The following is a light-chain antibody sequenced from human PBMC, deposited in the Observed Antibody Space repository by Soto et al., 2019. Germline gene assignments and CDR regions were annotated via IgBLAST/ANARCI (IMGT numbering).Light chain of an antibody. J-gene: IGLJ1*01. CDR1: KSDIGVYDF. CDR3: KSYAGSNTYV. V-gene: IGLV2-8*01. CDR2: EVV. Sequence: QSALTQPPSASGSPGQSVTISCTGTKSDIGVYDFVSWYQQHPGKAPRLIIYEVVQRPSGVPDRFSDSKSGNTASLTVSGLQAADEADYFCKSYAGSNTYVFGSGTKVTVL.